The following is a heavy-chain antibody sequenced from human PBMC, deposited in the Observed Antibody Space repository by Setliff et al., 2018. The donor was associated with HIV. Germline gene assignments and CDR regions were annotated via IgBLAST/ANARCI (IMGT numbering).Heavy chain of an antibody. D-gene: IGHD3-3*01. CDR3: ANFPTIFGTSSPLFS. Sequence: LSLTCSVFGRSITSSYWSWVRQSPGRGLEWIGYVYYSGTTNYNPSLESRVSLSIDTSKNQFSLTLTSLTVADTAVYYCANFPTIFGTSSPLFSWGQGTQVTVSS. J-gene: IGHJ4*02. CDR1: GRSITSSY. V-gene: IGHV4-59*08. CDR2: VYYSGTT.